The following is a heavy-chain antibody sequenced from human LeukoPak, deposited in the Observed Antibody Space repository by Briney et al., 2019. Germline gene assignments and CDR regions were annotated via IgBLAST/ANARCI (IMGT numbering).Heavy chain of an antibody. Sequence: ASVKVSCKASGYTFTSYDMQWVRQAPGQGFEWLGMINPSGGGTNYAQKFQGRVTMTRDTSTNTVYLELSSLRSEDTAVYYCARWVGGPAGINYYGMDVWGQGTTVTVSS. CDR3: ARWVGGPAGINYYGMDV. CDR1: GYTFTSYD. J-gene: IGHJ6*02. V-gene: IGHV1-46*01. D-gene: IGHD2-2*01. CDR2: INPSGGGT.